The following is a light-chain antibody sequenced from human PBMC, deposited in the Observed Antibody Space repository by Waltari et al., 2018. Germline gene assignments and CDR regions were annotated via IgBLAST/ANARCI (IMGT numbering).Light chain of an antibody. CDR2: DVS. Sequence: QSALTQPRSVSGSPGQSVTISCTGTTSDVGGSDHSSWYQHHPGKAPKLMINDVSDRPSGVPDRFFGSKSGTTASLTISGLQAEDEADYYCCSFAGPYTWVFGGGTKLTVL. J-gene: IGLJ3*02. CDR3: CSFAGPYTWV. V-gene: IGLV2-11*01. CDR1: TSDVGGSDH.